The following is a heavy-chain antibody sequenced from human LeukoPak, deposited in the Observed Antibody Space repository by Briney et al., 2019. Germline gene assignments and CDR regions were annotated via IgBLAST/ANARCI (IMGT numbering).Heavy chain of an antibody. CDR2: IYFSGST. Sequence: PSETLSLTCTVSGGSISSSSYYWSWIRQPAGKGLEWIGRIYFSGSTNYNPSLKSRVTMSVDTSKNQFSLRLSSVTAADTAVYYCSSGDYFDYWGQGTLVTVSS. CDR3: SSGDYFDY. J-gene: IGHJ4*02. CDR1: GGSISSSSYY. D-gene: IGHD3-10*01. V-gene: IGHV4-61*02.